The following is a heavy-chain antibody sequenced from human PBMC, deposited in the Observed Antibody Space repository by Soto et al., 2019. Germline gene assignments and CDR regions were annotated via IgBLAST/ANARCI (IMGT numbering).Heavy chain of an antibody. V-gene: IGHV3-23*01. D-gene: IGHD4-17*01. J-gene: IGHJ3*02. CDR2: ISGSGGST. CDR1: GFTFSSYA. Sequence: GGSLRLSCAASGFTFSSYAMSWVRQAPGKGLEWVSAISGSGGSTYYADSVKGRFTISRDNSKNTLYLQMNSLRAEVTAVYYCAKDLRFYGGNPDAFDIWGQGTMVTVSS. CDR3: AKDLRFYGGNPDAFDI.